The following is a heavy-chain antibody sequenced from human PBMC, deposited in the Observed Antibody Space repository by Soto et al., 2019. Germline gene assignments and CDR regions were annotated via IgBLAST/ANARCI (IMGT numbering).Heavy chain of an antibody. CDR2: IYYSGST. V-gene: IGHV4-31*03. CDR3: ARDASGSSFFDY. CDR1: GGSISSGGYY. J-gene: IGHJ4*02. Sequence: PSETLSLTCTVSGGSISSGGYYWSWIRQHPGKGLEWIGFIYYSGSTYYNPSLKSRVTISVYTSKNQFSLKLTSVTAADTAVYYCARDASGSSFFDYWGQGTLVTVSS. D-gene: IGHD1-26*01.